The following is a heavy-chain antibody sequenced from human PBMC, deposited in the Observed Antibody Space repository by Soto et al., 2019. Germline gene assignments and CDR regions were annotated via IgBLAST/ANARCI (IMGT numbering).Heavy chain of an antibody. CDR2: IDPSDSYT. CDR3: ASSMSGSYWSAFDI. CDR1: GYSFTSYW. Sequence: GESLKISCKGSGYSFTSYWISWVRQMPGKGLERMGRIDPSDSYTNYSPSFQGHVTISADKSISTAYLQWSSLKASDTAMYYCASSMSGSYWSAFDIWGQGTMVTVSS. V-gene: IGHV5-10-1*01. J-gene: IGHJ3*02. D-gene: IGHD1-26*01.